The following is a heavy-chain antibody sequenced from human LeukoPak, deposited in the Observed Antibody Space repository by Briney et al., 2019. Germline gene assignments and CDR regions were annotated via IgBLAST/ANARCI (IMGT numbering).Heavy chain of an antibody. CDR1: GSFIISGYY. CDR2: IYHSGST. V-gene: IGHV4-38-2*02. CDR3: ARVGYSSGWYRYYFDY. Sequence: PSETLSLTCTVSGSFIISGYYWGWVRQPPGKGLEWIGSIYHSGSTYYNPSLKSRVTISVDTSKNQFSLKLSSVTAADTAVYYCARVGYSSGWYRYYFDYWGQGTLVTVSS. D-gene: IGHD6-19*01. J-gene: IGHJ4*02.